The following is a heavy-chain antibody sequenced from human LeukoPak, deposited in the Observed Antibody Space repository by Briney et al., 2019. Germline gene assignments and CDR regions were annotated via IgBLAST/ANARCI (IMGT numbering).Heavy chain of an antibody. CDR3: AKVSCPRRNYGGNSHNWFDP. Sequence: PGGSLRLSCAASGFTFSSYAMSWVRQAPGKGLEWVSAISGSGGSTYYADSVKGRFTISRDNSKNTLYLQMNSLRAEDTAVYYCAKVSCPRRNYGGNSHNWFDPWGQGTLVTVSS. CDR2: ISGSGGST. D-gene: IGHD4-23*01. V-gene: IGHV3-23*01. CDR1: GFTFSSYA. J-gene: IGHJ5*02.